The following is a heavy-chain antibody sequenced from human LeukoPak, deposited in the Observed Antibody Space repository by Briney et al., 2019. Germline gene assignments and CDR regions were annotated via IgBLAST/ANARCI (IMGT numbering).Heavy chain of an antibody. J-gene: IGHJ4*02. CDR3: ARPAVAGTPMGY. V-gene: IGHV1-69*04. CDR1: GGTFSSYA. D-gene: IGHD6-19*01. Sequence: SVKVSCKASGGTFSSYANSWVRQAPGQGLEWMGRIIPILGIANYAQKFQGRVTITADKSTSTAYMELSSLRSEDTAVYYCARPAVAGTPMGYWGQGTLVTVSS. CDR2: IIPILGIA.